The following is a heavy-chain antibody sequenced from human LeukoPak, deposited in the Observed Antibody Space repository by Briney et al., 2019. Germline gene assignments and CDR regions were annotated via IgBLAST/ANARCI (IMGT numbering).Heavy chain of an antibody. CDR1: GFTFSSYA. CDR2: ISYDGSNK. D-gene: IGHD2-21*01. Sequence: GGSLRLSCAASGFTFSSYAMHWVRQAPGKGLEWVAVISYDGSNKYYADSVKGRFTISRDNSKNTLYLQMNSLRAEDTAVYYCARDPYRFGVGGGGAFDAFDIWGQGTMVTVSS. CDR3: ARDPYRFGVGGGGAFDAFDI. J-gene: IGHJ3*02. V-gene: IGHV3-30*04.